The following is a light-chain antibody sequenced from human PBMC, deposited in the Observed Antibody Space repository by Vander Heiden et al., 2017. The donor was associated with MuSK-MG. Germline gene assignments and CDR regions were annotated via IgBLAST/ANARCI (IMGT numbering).Light chain of an antibody. CDR1: SSNTGSNT. CDR2: SNN. CDR3: AACDDSLNGPV. J-gene: IGLJ2*01. Sequence: QSVLTQPPSASGTPGPRVTISCSGSSSNTGSNTVNWYQQLPGTAPKLRIYSNNQRPSGVPDRFSGSKSGTSASLAISGLQSEDEADYYCAACDDSLNGPVFGGGTKLTVL. V-gene: IGLV1-44*01.